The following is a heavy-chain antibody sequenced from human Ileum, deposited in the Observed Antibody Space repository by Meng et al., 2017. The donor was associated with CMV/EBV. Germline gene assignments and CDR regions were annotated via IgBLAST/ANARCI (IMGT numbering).Heavy chain of an antibody. V-gene: IGHV3-21*01. Sequence: GESLKISCLASGFSFSTYNMDWVRQTPERGLEWVASITGNSDYIHYATSVTGRFTISRDNAKNSLSLQMNGLRVEDTAVYYCARDLPTSYGMDIWGQGTTVTVSS. CDR1: GFSFSTYN. CDR2: ITGNSDYI. D-gene: IGHD5-12*01. J-gene: IGHJ6*02. CDR3: ARDLPTSYGMDI.